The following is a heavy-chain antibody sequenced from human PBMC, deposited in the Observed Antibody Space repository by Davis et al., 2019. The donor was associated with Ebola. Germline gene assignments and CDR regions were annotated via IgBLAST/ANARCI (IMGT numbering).Heavy chain of an antibody. CDR2: IWSDGSSK. V-gene: IGHV3-33*01. D-gene: IGHD6-13*01. CDR3: ARVRAAGYDY. Sequence: GESLKISCAASGFTFSNYVMHWVRQAPGKGLQWVGLIWSDGSSKYYEDSVKGRFTISRDNSKNTLYLQMNSLRAEDTAVYYCARVRAAGYDYWGQGTLVTVSS. J-gene: IGHJ4*02. CDR1: GFTFSNYV.